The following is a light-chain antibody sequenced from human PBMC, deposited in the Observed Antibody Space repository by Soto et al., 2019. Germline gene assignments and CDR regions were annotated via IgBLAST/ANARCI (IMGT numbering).Light chain of an antibody. CDR1: QSVSIN. Sequence: EILMTQSPSTLAVSPGERATLSCRAGQSVSINLAWYQQKPGQAPRLLIYDTSTRATGIPARFIGSGSGTEFTLTISSLQSEDFAAYYCQQYNNWPPITFGQGTRLEIK. V-gene: IGKV3-15*01. CDR3: QQYNNWPPIT. CDR2: DTS. J-gene: IGKJ5*01.